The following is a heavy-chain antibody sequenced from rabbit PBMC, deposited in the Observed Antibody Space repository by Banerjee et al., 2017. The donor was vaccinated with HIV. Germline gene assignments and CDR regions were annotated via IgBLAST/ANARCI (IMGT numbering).Heavy chain of an antibody. J-gene: IGHJ3*01. CDR2: IYAGSTGNS. CDR3: ARDTGTSFSTYGMDL. D-gene: IGHD7-1*01. CDR1: GFSFDSGYD. V-gene: IGHV1S40*01. Sequence: QSLEESGGDLVKPGGTLTLTCTASGFSFDSGYDMCWVRQAPGKGLEWIACIYAGSTGNSYSAIWAKGRFTISKTSSTTVTLQMTSLTGADTATYFCARDTGTSFSTYGMDLWGQGTLVTVS.